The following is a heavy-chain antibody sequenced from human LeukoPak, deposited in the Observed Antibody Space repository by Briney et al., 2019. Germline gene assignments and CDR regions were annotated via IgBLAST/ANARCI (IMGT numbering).Heavy chain of an antibody. CDR3: ARDHPRGSYRRFDY. CDR2: ISYDGSKK. D-gene: IGHD1-26*01. J-gene: IGHJ4*02. V-gene: IGHV3-30*04. Sequence: GGSLRLSCAASGFTFGSYAMHWVRQAPGNGLEWVAVISYDGSKKYYVDSVKGRFSISRDNSKNTMYLQMNRLRVEDTAVYYCARDHPRGSYRRFDYWGQGTLVTVSS. CDR1: GFTFGSYA.